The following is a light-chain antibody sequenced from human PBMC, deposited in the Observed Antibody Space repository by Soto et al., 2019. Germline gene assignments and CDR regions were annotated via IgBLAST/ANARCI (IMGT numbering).Light chain of an antibody. Sequence: EIVMTQSPATLSVSPGERATLSCRASQSVSSNLAWYQQKPGQVPRLLIYGASTRATGIPARFSGSGSGTEFTLTISSLQSEDFAVYCCQQYNNWPPWTFGQGTKVEIK. CDR3: QQYNNWPPWT. V-gene: IGKV3-15*01. CDR1: QSVSSN. J-gene: IGKJ1*01. CDR2: GAS.